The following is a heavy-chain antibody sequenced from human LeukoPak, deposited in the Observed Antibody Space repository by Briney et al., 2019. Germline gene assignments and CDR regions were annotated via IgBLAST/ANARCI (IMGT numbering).Heavy chain of an antibody. D-gene: IGHD3-22*01. V-gene: IGHV1-69*04. CDR3: ARHKYYYDSSGYLVDAFDI. J-gene: IGHJ3*02. CDR2: IIPILGIA. CDR1: GGTFSSYA. Sequence: SVKVSCKASGGTFSSYAISWVRQAPGQGLEWMGRIIPILGIANYAQKFQGRVTITADKSTSTAYMELSSLRSEDTAVYYCARHKYYYDSSGYLVDAFDIWGQGTMVTVSS.